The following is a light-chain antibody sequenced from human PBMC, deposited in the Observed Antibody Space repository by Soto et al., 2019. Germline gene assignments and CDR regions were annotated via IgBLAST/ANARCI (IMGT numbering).Light chain of an antibody. CDR3: QQSYSTTWT. Sequence: IQMTQSPSSLSASVRDRVTITCLATQDISTYLHWSQQKPGKAPKLLIYAASSLQSGVPSRFSGSGSETDFTLTISRLQPEDFATYNCQQSYSTTWTFGQGTKVDIK. CDR2: AAS. J-gene: IGKJ1*01. V-gene: IGKV1-39*01. CDR1: QDISTY.